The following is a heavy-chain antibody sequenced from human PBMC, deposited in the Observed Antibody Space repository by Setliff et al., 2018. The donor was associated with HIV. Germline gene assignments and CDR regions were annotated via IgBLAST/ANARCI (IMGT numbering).Heavy chain of an antibody. CDR1: GGSISSYY. J-gene: IGHJ3*02. CDR2: IYYSGST. Sequence: SETLSLTCTVSGGSISSYYWSWIRQPPGKGLEWIGYIYYSGSTNYNPSLKSRVTISVDTSKNQFSLKLSSVTAADTAVYYCARVISSWSAYSDAFDIWGQGTMVTVSS. V-gene: IGHV4-59*01. D-gene: IGHD3-3*01. CDR3: ARVISSWSAYSDAFDI.